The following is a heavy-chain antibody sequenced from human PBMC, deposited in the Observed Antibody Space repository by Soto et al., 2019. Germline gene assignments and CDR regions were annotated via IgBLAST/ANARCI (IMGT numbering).Heavy chain of an antibody. CDR1: GFTFDNYA. Sequence: EVQLVESGGGLVQPGRSLRLSCAASGFTFDNYAMHWVRQAPGKGLEWVSGISWNSGSIGYVDSVKGRITISRDNAKNSLYLQMNSLRAEVTAMYYCAKDMATVVNFYGVHVWGQGTTVTVSS. J-gene: IGHJ6*02. CDR2: ISWNSGSI. D-gene: IGHD5-12*01. CDR3: AKDMATVVNFYGVHV. V-gene: IGHV3-9*01.